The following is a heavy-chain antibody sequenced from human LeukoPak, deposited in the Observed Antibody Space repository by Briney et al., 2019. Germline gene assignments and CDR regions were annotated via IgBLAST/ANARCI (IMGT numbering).Heavy chain of an antibody. Sequence: GGSLRLSCAASGFTFSTYSMNWVRQAPGKGLEWLSYISSGSTIIYYADSVKGRFTVPRDNAKNSLYLQMNSLRDEDTAVYYCARDSLSGGSPVNYWGQGTLSPSPQ. D-gene: IGHD2-15*01. J-gene: IGHJ4*02. CDR3: ARDSLSGGSPVNY. CDR2: ISSGSTII. CDR1: GFTFSTYS. V-gene: IGHV3-48*02.